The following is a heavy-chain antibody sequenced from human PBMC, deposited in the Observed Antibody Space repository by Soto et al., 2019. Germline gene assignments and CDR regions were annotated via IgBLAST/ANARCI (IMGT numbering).Heavy chain of an antibody. CDR2: ISYDGSNK. D-gene: IGHD3-3*01. J-gene: IGHJ2*01. Sequence: QVQLVESGGGVVQPGKSLRLSCAASGFTFSNDGMHWVRQAPGKGLEWVAVISYDGSNKYFADSVRGRFTISRDNSKNTLYLQMNRLRAEDTAVYYCAKDRMEWPSWFLDLWGRGTLVTVSS. V-gene: IGHV3-30*18. CDR1: GFTFSNDG. CDR3: AKDRMEWPSWFLDL.